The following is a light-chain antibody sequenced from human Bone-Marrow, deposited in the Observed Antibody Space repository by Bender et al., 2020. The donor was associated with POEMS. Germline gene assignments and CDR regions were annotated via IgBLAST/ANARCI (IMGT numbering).Light chain of an antibody. Sequence: QSALAQPPSVSGSLGQSVIISCTGTSSDVGSYHRVSWFQQSPGTGPKLIIYEVTKRPSGVPDRFSGSKSGSTASLTISGLQAEDEANYYCSSHTSSNILFGGGTMLTVL. V-gene: IGLV2-18*02. CDR1: SSDVGSYHR. J-gene: IGLJ3*02. CDR3: SSHTSSNIL. CDR2: EVT.